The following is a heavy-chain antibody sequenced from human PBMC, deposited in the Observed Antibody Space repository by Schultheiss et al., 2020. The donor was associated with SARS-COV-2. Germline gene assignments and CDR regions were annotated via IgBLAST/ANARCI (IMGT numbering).Heavy chain of an antibody. V-gene: IGHV4-34*01. CDR3: ARVYDIHAFDI. CDR2: INHSGST. J-gene: IGHJ3*02. Sequence: GSLRLSCAVYGGSFSGYYWSWIRQPPGKGLEWIGEINHSGSTNYNPSPKSRVTISVDTSKNQFSLKLSSVTAADTAVYYCARVYDIHAFDIWGQGTMVTVSS. D-gene: IGHD3-22*01. CDR1: GGSFSGYY.